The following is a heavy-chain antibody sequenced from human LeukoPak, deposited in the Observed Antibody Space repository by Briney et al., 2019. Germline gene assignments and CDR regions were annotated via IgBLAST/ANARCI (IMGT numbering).Heavy chain of an antibody. J-gene: IGHJ4*02. Sequence: PGGSLRLSCAASGFTFSNYAMSRVRQAPGKGLEGVSAITGSGGNTYYADSVKGRFTISRDNSKNTLYLQMNSLRDEDTAVYYCAKWGDFDVLTGYYVPDFWGQGTLVTVSS. CDR2: ITGSGGNT. CDR1: GFTFSNYA. V-gene: IGHV3-23*01. CDR3: AKWGDFDVLTGYYVPDF. D-gene: IGHD3-9*01.